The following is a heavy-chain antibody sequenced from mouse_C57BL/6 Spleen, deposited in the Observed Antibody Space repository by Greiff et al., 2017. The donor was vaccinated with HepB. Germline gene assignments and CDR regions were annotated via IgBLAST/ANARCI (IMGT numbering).Heavy chain of an antibody. V-gene: IGHV5-4*01. CDR1: GFTFSSYA. J-gene: IGHJ2*01. CDR3: ARENYGSSPYFDY. D-gene: IGHD1-1*01. CDR2: ISDGGSYT. Sequence: EVKLVESGGGLVKPGGSLKLSCAASGFTFSSYAMSWVRQTPEKRLEWVATISDGGSYTYYPDNVKGRFTISRDNAKNNLYLQMSHLKSEDTAMYYCARENYGSSPYFDYWGQGTTLTVSS.